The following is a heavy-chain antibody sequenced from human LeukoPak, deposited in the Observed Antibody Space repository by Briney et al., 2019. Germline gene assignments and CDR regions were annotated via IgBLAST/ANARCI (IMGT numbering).Heavy chain of an antibody. Sequence: ASVKVSCKVSGYTLTELSMHWVRQAPGKGLEWMGGFDPEDGETIYAQKFQGGVTMTEDTSTDTAYMELSSLRSEDTAVYYCATVRIFGGGNWFDPWGQGTLVTVSS. CDR1: GYTLTELS. CDR2: FDPEDGET. D-gene: IGHD3-3*01. CDR3: ATVRIFGGGNWFDP. V-gene: IGHV1-24*01. J-gene: IGHJ5*02.